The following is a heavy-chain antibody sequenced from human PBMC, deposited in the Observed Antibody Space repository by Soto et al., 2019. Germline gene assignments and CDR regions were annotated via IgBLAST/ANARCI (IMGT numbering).Heavy chain of an antibody. V-gene: IGHV3-66*01. CDR3: MAGGYDGPSFYYFDY. Sequence: EVQLVESGGGLVQPGGSLRLSCAASGFTVSSNYMSWVRQAPGKGLEWVSVIYSGGSTYYADSVKGRFTISRDNSKNTLYLQMNSLRAEDTAVYYCMAGGYDGPSFYYFDYWGQGTLVTVSS. CDR2: IYSGGST. D-gene: IGHD5-12*01. CDR1: GFTVSSNY. J-gene: IGHJ4*02.